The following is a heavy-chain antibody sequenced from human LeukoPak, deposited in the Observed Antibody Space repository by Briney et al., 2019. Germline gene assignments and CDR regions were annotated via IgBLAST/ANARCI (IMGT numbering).Heavy chain of an antibody. Sequence: SETLSLTCTVSGYSISSGYYWGWIRQPPGKGLERIGSIYHSGSTYYNPSLKSRVTISVDTSKNQFSLKLSSVTAADTAVYYCATGDIDYDSSGYYYVGAFDIWGQGTMVTVSS. CDR2: IYHSGST. D-gene: IGHD3-22*01. J-gene: IGHJ3*02. CDR3: ATGDIDYDSSGYYYVGAFDI. CDR1: GYSISSGYY. V-gene: IGHV4-38-2*02.